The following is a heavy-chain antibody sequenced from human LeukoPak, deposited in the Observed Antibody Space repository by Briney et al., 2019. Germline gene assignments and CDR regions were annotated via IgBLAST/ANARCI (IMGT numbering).Heavy chain of an antibody. V-gene: IGHV4-34*01. CDR1: GGSFSGYY. Sequence: SETLSLTCAVYGGSFSGYYWSWIRQPPGKGLEWIGEINHSGSTNYNPSLKSRVTISVDTSKNQFSLKLSSVTAADTAVYYCARPTHVPDLAAAFDYWGQGTLVTVSS. D-gene: IGHD6-13*01. CDR3: ARPTHVPDLAAAFDY. CDR2: INHSGST. J-gene: IGHJ4*02.